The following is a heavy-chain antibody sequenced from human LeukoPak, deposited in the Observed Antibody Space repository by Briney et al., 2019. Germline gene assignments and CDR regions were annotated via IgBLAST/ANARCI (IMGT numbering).Heavy chain of an antibody. D-gene: IGHD3-22*01. Sequence: SETLSLTCTVSGGSISSYYWSWTRQPPGKGLEWIGYIYYSGSTNYNPSLKSRVTISVDTSKNQFSLKLSSVTAADTAVYYCVRLGPDYYDSSGVPLDVVDIWGQGTMVTVSS. CDR3: VRLGPDYYDSSGVPLDVVDI. CDR2: IYYSGST. V-gene: IGHV4-59*01. CDR1: GGSISSYY. J-gene: IGHJ3*02.